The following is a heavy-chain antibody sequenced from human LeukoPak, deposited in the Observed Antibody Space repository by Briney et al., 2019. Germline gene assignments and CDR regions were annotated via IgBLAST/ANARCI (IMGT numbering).Heavy chain of an antibody. CDR1: GGSFSGYY. D-gene: IGHD6-13*01. CDR2: INHSGSN. Sequence: SETLSLTCAVYGGSFSGYYWSWIRQPPGKGLEWIGEINHSGSNNYNPSLKSRVTISVDPSKNQFSLKLSSLTAADTAVYYCARGQGVGAGKIDYWGQGTLVTVS. J-gene: IGHJ4*02. V-gene: IGHV4-34*01. CDR3: ARGQGVGAGKIDY.